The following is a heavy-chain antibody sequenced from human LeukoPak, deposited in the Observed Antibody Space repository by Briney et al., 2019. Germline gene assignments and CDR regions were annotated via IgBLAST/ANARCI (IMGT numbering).Heavy chain of an antibody. V-gene: IGHV4-34*01. CDR1: GGSFSGYY. Sequence: SETLSLTCAVYGGSFSGYYWSWIRQPPGKGLEWIGEINHSGSTNYNPSLKSRVTISVDTSKNQFSLKLSSVTAEDTAVYYCAKGPLAVEHSTHRFDFWGQGTLVTVSS. CDR3: AKGPLAVEHSTHRFDF. J-gene: IGHJ4*02. CDR2: INHSGST. D-gene: IGHD1/OR15-1a*01.